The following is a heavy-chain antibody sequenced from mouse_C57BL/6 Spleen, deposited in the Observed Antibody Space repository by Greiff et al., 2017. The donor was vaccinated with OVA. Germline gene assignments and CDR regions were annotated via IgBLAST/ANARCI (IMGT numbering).Heavy chain of an antibody. D-gene: IGHD4-1*01. CDR1: GYTFTSYW. J-gene: IGHJ2*01. CDR2: IDPSDSYT. V-gene: IGHV1-50*01. CDR3: GTGTYFDY. Sequence: QVQLQQPGAELVKPGASVKLSCKASGYTFTSYWMQWVKQRPGQGLEWIGEIDPSDSYTNYNQKFKGKATLTVDTSSSTAYMQLSSLTSEDSAVYYCGTGTYFDYWGQGTTLTVSS.